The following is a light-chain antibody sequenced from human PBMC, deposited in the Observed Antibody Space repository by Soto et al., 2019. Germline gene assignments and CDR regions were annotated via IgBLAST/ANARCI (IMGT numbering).Light chain of an antibody. CDR3: QQYGSSPMT. Sequence: EVVMTQSPATLSVSPGERVTLSCRASQSVRSNLAWYQQKPGQAPRLLIYGASSRATGIPDRFSGSGSGTDFTLTISRLEPEDFAVYYCQQYGSSPMTFGQGTRLEIK. CDR1: QSVRSN. V-gene: IGKV3-20*01. CDR2: GAS. J-gene: IGKJ5*01.